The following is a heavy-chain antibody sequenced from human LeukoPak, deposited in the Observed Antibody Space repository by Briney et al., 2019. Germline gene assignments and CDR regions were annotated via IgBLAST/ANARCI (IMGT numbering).Heavy chain of an antibody. V-gene: IGHV4-39*01. CDR3: ASGSYSSGWYPYFEF. CDR2: IYSSGNT. Sequence: SETLSLTCTVSGGSISSSNYYWGWIRQSPGKGLEWIGSIYSSGNTYYNPSLKSRVTISVDTSKNQFSLKVTSVTAADTAVYYCASGSYSSGWYPYFEFWGQGTLVTVSS. D-gene: IGHD6-19*01. CDR1: GGSISSSNYY. J-gene: IGHJ4*02.